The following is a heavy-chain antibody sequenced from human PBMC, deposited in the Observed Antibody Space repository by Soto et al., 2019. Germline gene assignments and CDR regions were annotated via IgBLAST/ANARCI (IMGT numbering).Heavy chain of an antibody. CDR1: GYTFTGYY. V-gene: IGHV1-2*04. CDR2: INPNSGGT. CDR3: GREEGIAAPDLTYYGMDV. D-gene: IGHD6-13*01. J-gene: IGHJ6*04. Sequence: ASVKVSCKASGYTFTGYYMHWVRQAPGQGLEWMGWINPNSGGTNYAQKNQGWVTMTRDTSISTAYMELSRLRSDDTAVYYCGREEGIAAPDLTYYGMDVWGKGTTVTVSS.